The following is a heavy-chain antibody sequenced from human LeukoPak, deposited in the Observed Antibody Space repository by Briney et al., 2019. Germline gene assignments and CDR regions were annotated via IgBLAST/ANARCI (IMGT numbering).Heavy chain of an antibody. CDR2: IYYSGYI. CDR1: GGSINSGNYY. V-gene: IGHV4-31*03. Sequence: SQTLSLTCTVSGGSINSGNYYWNWIRQLPGKGLEWVGYIYYSGYIYYNPSLKSRGAISIDTSKNQFSLKLSSVTAADTAIYYCARDRSSVTGYFDLWGRGTLVTVSS. J-gene: IGHJ2*01. CDR3: ARDRSSVTGYFDL. D-gene: IGHD2-21*02.